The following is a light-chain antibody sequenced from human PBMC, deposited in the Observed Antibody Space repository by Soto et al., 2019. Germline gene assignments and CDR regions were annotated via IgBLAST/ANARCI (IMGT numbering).Light chain of an antibody. Sequence: EMGMTQSPATLSAYPGERATPSSMASQRVSSNLAWYQQKPGQAPRRLIYGAATSATGGPARCFRGRSGGELTLTISILQSEDFAVYYCQQYNPWHPWTFGQGTNVEIK. V-gene: IGKV3-15*01. CDR3: QQYNPWHPWT. CDR1: QRVSSN. J-gene: IGKJ1*01. CDR2: GAA.